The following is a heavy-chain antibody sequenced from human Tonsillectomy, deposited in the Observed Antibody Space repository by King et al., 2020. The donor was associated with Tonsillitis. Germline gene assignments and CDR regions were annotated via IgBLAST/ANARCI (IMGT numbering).Heavy chain of an antibody. V-gene: IGHV1-2*02. J-gene: IGHJ4*02. Sequence: VQLVQSGAEVKKPGASVKVSCKASGYKFTGYYIHWVRQAPGQGLEWMGWINPDSGATRFAPKFQGRVTMTRDSTISTAFMELSRLTSDDTAMYYCANLDYWGQGTLVTVSS. CDR2: INPDSGAT. CDR1: GYKFTGYY. CDR3: ANLDY.